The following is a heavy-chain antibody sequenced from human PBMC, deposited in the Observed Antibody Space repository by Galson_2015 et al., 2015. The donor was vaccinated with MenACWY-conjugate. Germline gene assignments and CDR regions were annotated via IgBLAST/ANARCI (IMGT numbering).Heavy chain of an antibody. CDR2: IIPFLGIA. CDR3: ARPGMEAKFRGVY. J-gene: IGHJ4*02. Sequence: SVKVSCKASGGAFSNYAISWVRQAPGQGLEWMGRIIPFLGIANYAETFQGRVTITAEKSTTTVYMEVTGLRSDDTAVYYCARPGMEAKFRGVYWSLGSPVSVSP. V-gene: IGHV1-69*04. CDR1: GGAFSNYA. D-gene: IGHD1-14*01.